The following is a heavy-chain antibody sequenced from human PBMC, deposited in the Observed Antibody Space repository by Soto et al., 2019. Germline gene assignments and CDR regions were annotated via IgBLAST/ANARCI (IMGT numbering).Heavy chain of an antibody. Sequence: QVQLVESGGGVVQPGRSLRLSCAASGFTFSSYGMHWVRQAPGKGLEWVAVISYDGSNKYYADSVKGRFTISRDNSKNTLYLQMNSLRAEDTAVYYCAKATGTTLYYYYMDVWGTGSTVTDSS. CDR2: ISYDGSNK. V-gene: IGHV3-30*18. J-gene: IGHJ6*03. CDR1: GFTFSSYG. D-gene: IGHD1-7*01. CDR3: AKATGTTLYYYYMDV.